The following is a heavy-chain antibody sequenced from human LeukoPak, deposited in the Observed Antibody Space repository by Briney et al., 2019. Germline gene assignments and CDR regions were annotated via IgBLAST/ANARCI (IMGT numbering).Heavy chain of an antibody. J-gene: IGHJ6*02. CDR3: AAPRQFGADFWSGYYTLYGMDV. Sequence: GASVKVSCKASGFTFTSSAVQWVRQARGQRLEWIGWIIVGSGNTNYAQKFQERVTITRDMSTSTAYMELSSLRSEDTAVYYCAAPRQFGADFWSGYYTLYGMDVWGQGTTVTVSS. CDR1: GFTFTSSA. CDR2: IIVGSGNT. D-gene: IGHD3-3*01. V-gene: IGHV1-58*01.